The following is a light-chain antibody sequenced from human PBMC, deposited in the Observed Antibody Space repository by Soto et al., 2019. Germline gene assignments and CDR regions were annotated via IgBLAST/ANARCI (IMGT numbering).Light chain of an antibody. CDR3: QQYNNWPRAT. V-gene: IGKV3D-15*01. J-gene: IGKJ4*01. CDR2: GAS. Sequence: PGERVTLSCRASQSVSSSYLTWYQQKPGQAPRLLIYGASTRATGIPARFSGSGSGTEFNLTISSLQSEDFGVYYCQQYNNWPRATFGGGTKVDIK. CDR1: QSVSSSY.